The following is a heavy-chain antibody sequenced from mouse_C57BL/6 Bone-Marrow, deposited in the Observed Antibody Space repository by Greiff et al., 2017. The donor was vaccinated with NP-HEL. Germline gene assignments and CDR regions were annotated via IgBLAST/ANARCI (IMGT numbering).Heavy chain of an antibody. CDR2: ISYSGIT. Sequence: EAQLQESGRGLAKPSQTLSLPCSVTAYFITSDYWNWIRKFPGNKLEYMGYISYSGITYYNPSLKSRIFITRDTSKNHYYLQLNSVTTEDTATYYCARGIYYDYGFPYAMDYWSKGTSVTVSS. V-gene: IGHV3-8*01. CDR1: AYFITSDY. CDR3: ARGIYYDYGFPYAMDY. J-gene: IGHJ4*01. D-gene: IGHD2-4*01.